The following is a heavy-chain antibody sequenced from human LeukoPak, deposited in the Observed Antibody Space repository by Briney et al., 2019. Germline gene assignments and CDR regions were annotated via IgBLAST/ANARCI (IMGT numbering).Heavy chain of an antibody. Sequence: GGSLRLSCAASGFTFSSYGMHWVRQAPGKGLEWVAFIRYDGSNKYYADSVKGRFTISRDNSKNTLYLQMNSLRAEDTAVYYCAKGGSSAVRSPDYWGQGTLVTVSS. V-gene: IGHV3-30*02. CDR2: IRYDGSNK. CDR3: AKGGSSAVRSPDY. J-gene: IGHJ4*02. D-gene: IGHD3-10*01. CDR1: GFTFSSYG.